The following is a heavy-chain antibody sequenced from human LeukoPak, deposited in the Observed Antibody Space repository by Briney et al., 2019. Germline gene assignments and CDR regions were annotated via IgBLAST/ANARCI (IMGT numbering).Heavy chain of an antibody. Sequence: ASVTVSCKASGYTFTSYYMHWVRQAPGQGLEWMGIINPSGGSTSYAQKFKGRVTMTRDTSTSTVYMELSSLRSEDTAVYYWAGPLGYDSSGYYSWGQGTLVTVSS. J-gene: IGHJ4*02. V-gene: IGHV1-46*01. CDR2: INPSGGST. CDR3: AGPLGYDSSGYYS. CDR1: GYTFTSYY. D-gene: IGHD3-22*01.